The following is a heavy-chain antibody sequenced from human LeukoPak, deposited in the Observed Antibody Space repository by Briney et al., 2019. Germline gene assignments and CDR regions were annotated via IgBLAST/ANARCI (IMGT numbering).Heavy chain of an antibody. J-gene: IGHJ4*02. Sequence: SETLSLTCTVSGVSISSYYWGWIRQPPGKGLEWIGYIFYSGSTYYKSSLKSRVTISIDTSKNQFSLKLSSVTAADTAVYYCVSGRYSFYYFDYWGEGTLVTVSS. CDR2: IFYSGST. V-gene: IGHV4-59*01. CDR3: VSGRYSFYYFDY. D-gene: IGHD1-26*01. CDR1: GVSISSYY.